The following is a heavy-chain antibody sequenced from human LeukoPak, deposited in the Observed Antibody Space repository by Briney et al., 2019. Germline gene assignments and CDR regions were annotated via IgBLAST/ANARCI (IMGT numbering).Heavy chain of an antibody. Sequence: ASVKVSFKASGYTFTSYYMHWVRQAPGQGPEWMGIINSLSGRTTYAQKFQGRVTMTRDTSTSTIYMELSSLGSDDTAVYYCARECDYNTACVGDYWGQGTLATVSS. V-gene: IGHV1-46*01. J-gene: IGHJ4*02. D-gene: IGHD1-14*01. CDR3: ARECDYNTACVGDY. CDR2: INSLSGRT. CDR1: GYTFTSYY.